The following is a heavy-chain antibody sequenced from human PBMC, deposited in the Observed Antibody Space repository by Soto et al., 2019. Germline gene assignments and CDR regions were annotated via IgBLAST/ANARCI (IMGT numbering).Heavy chain of an antibody. J-gene: IGHJ4*02. CDR2: IIPVFGTG. Sequence: VKVSCKASGGTFSSYAISWVRQAPGQGLEWMGGIIPVFGTGIYAQKFQGRVTITADKSTNTAYMELSSLRSEDTAVYFCARVGGTGGYTYGLDYWGQGALVTVSS. V-gene: IGHV1-69*06. CDR3: ARVGGTGGYTYGLDY. D-gene: IGHD5-18*01. CDR1: GGTFSSYA.